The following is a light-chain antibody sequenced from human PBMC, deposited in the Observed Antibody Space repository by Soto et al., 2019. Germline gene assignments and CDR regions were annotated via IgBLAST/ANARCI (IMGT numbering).Light chain of an antibody. J-gene: IGKJ5*01. CDR1: QSFRGL. CDR2: DAY. V-gene: IGKV3-11*01. Sequence: EVVLTQSPVTLSVSPGEIATLSCRASQSFRGLLAWYQQKPGQAPRLLIYDAYNRATGIPPRFSGSGSGTAFTLTISSLEPEDSAVYYCQKRHMWPIKFGQGTRLEIK. CDR3: QKRHMWPIK.